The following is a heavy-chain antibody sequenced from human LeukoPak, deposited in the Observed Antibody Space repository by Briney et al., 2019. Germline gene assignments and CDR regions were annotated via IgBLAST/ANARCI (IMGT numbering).Heavy chain of an antibody. CDR3: AGTHKSHGDYDFVFYFDY. D-gene: IGHD4-17*01. J-gene: IGHJ4*02. CDR1: GGSFSGYY. CDR2: INHSGST. Sequence: SETLSLTCAVYGGSFSGYYWSWIRQPPGKGLEWIGEINHSGSTNYNPSLKSRVTISVDTSKNQFSLKLSSVTAADTAVYYCAGTHKSHGDYDFVFYFDYWGQGTLVTVSS. V-gene: IGHV4-34*01.